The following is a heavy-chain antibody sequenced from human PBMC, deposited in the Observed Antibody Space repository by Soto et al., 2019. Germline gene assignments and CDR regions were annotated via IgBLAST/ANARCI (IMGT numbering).Heavy chain of an antibody. CDR2: MNPNSGNT. J-gene: IGHJ6*01. Sequence: ASVKVSCKASGYTSTSYDINWVRQATGQGLEWMGWMNPNSGNTGYEQRFQGRVTMTEDTITDTAYMELSSLRSEDTAVYYCASMGTGQMRPGYFYYGMDVWGQGTTVTVSS. D-gene: IGHD2-21*02. V-gene: IGHV1-8*01. CDR1: GYTSTSYD. CDR3: ASMGTGQMRPGYFYYGMDV.